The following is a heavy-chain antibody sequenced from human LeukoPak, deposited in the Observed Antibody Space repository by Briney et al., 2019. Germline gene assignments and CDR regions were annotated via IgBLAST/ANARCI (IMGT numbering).Heavy chain of an antibody. CDR2: IGTSGNTI. V-gene: IGHV3-48*01. CDR1: GFTFSSYA. J-gene: IGHJ4*02. D-gene: IGHD6-19*01. Sequence: GGSLRLSCAASGFTFSSYAMNWVRQAPGKGLEWVSFIGTSGNTIYYADSVKGRFTVSRDNAKNSLYLQMNSLRAEDTAVYYCARDQWLDYWGQGTLVTVSS. CDR3: ARDQWLDY.